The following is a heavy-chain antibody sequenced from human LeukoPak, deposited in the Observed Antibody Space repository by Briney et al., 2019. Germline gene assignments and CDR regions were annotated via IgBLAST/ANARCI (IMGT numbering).Heavy chain of an antibody. CDR2: ISAYNGNT. Sequence: ASVKVSCKASGYTFTGYYMHWVRQAPGQGLEWMGWISAYNGNTNYAQKLQGRVTMTTDTSTSTAYMELRSLRSDDTAVYYCAREGIAVAGSSRWFDPWGQGTLVTVSS. CDR1: GYTFTGYY. V-gene: IGHV1-18*04. J-gene: IGHJ5*02. D-gene: IGHD6-19*01. CDR3: AREGIAVAGSSRWFDP.